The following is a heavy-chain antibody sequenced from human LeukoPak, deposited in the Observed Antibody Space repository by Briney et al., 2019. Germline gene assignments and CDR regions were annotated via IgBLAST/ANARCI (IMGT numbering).Heavy chain of an antibody. Sequence: ASVKVSCKASGYTFTGYYMHWVRQAPGQGLEWMGWINPNSGGTNYAQKFQGRVTMTRDTSISTAYMELSRLRSDDTAVYYCARGSATIFGVADNQNYYYYMDVWGKGTTVTVSS. CDR3: ARGSATIFGVADNQNYYYYMDV. D-gene: IGHD3-3*01. CDR1: GYTFTGYY. CDR2: INPNSGGT. J-gene: IGHJ6*03. V-gene: IGHV1-2*02.